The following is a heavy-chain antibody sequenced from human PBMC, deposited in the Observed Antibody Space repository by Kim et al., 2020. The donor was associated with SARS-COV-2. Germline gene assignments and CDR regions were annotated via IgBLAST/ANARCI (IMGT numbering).Heavy chain of an antibody. CDR3: AKDISGSGELELDY. J-gene: IGHJ4*02. CDR1: GFTFSSYA. V-gene: IGHV3-23*01. Sequence: GGSLRLSCAASGFTFSSYAMSWVRQAPGKGLEWVSAISGSGGSTYYADSVKGRFTISRDNSKNTLYLQMNSLRAEDTAVYYCAKDISGSGELELDYWGQGTLVTVSS. CDR2: ISGSGGST. D-gene: IGHD3-10*01.